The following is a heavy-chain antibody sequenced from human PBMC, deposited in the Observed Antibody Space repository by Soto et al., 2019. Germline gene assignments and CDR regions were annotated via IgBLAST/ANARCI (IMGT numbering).Heavy chain of an antibody. Sequence: HPGGSLRLSCAASGFTFSSYCMSWVRQAPGKGLEWVANIKQDGSEKYYVDSVKGRFTISRDNAENSLYLQMNSLRAEDTAVYYCTRGGCISESYYCFDHWGQGTLVTVSS. CDR2: IKQDGSEK. V-gene: IGHV3-7*01. J-gene: IGHJ4*02. CDR1: GFTFSSYC. D-gene: IGHD1-26*01. CDR3: TRGGCISESYYCFDH.